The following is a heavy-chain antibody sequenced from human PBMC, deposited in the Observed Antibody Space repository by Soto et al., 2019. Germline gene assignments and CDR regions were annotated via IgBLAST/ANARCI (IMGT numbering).Heavy chain of an antibody. J-gene: IGHJ3*02. CDR2: ISAYSGNK. CDR1: GYTFNNYG. V-gene: IGHV1-18*01. D-gene: IGHD3-16*01. Sequence: QVQLVQSGAEVKKPGASVKVSCKASGYTFNNYGVSWVRQAPGQGLEWMGWISAYSGNKNYAQKLQDRVTMTTDTSTSAAYLELRGLRSDDSAEDYGERASDYGVGAFEIWGQGTMVTAS. CDR3: ERASDYGVGAFEI.